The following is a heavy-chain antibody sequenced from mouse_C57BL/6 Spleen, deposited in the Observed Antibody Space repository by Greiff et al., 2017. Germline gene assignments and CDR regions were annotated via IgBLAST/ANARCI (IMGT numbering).Heavy chain of an antibody. CDR2: IDPSDSYT. J-gene: IGHJ1*03. D-gene: IGHD1-1*01. CDR3: ARNYYGSSSPPWDFDV. V-gene: IGHV1-59*01. CDR1: GYTFTSYW. Sequence: VQLQQPGAELVRPGTSVKLSCKASGYTFTSYWMHWVKQRPGQGLEWIGVIDPSDSYTNYNQKFKGKATLTVDTSSSTAYMQLSSLTSEDSAVYYCARNYYGSSSPPWDFDVWGTGTTVTVSS.